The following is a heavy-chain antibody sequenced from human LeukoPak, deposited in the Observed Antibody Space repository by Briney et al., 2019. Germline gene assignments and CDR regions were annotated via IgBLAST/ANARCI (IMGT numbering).Heavy chain of an antibody. J-gene: IGHJ3*02. V-gene: IGHV3-7*03. D-gene: IGHD6-19*01. CDR2: IKQDRSEK. CDR3: AKDYQSGYASGYDAFGI. CDR1: GFTFTNYW. Sequence: GGSLRLSCAASGFTFTNYWMSWVRQAPGKGLELVANIKQDRSEKYYVDSVKGRFTISRDNAKNSLYLQMNSLRGEDTAVYYCAKDYQSGYASGYDAFGIWGQGTMVIVSS.